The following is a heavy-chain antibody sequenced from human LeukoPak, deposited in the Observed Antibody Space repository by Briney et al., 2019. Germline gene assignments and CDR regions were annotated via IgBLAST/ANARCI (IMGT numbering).Heavy chain of an antibody. D-gene: IGHD6-6*01. V-gene: IGHV4-4*07. CDR1: GGSISSYY. J-gene: IGHJ6*03. CDR2: IYTSGST. Sequence: SETLSLTCTVSGGSISSYYWSWIRQPAGKGLERIGRIYTSGSTNYNPSLKSRVTMSVDTSKNQFSLKLSSVTAADTAVYYCARGPLYSSSSVYYYYMDVWGKGTTVTVSS. CDR3: ARGPLYSSSSVYYYYMDV.